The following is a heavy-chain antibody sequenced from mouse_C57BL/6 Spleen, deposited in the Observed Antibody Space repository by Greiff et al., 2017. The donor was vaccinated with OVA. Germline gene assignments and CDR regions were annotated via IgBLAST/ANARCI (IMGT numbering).Heavy chain of an antibody. CDR1: GYTFTDYY. V-gene: IGHV1-26*01. Sequence: EVQLQQSGPELVKPGASVKISCKASGYTFTDYYMNWVKQSHGKSLEWIGDINPNNGGTSYNQKFKGKATLTVDKSSSTAYMELRSLTSEDSAVYYCARRRSSGDISYAMDYWGQGTSVTVSS. D-gene: IGHD3-2*02. CDR3: ARRRSSGDISYAMDY. CDR2: INPNNGGT. J-gene: IGHJ4*01.